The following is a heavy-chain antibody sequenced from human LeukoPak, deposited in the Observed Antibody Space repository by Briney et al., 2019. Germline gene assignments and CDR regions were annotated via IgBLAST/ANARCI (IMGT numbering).Heavy chain of an antibody. D-gene: IGHD2-2*01. CDR3: AAIEPAAMFGFDI. Sequence: GGSLRLSCAASGFTFSSYAMRWVRQAPGKGLEWISYISGSGRSIYYADSVKGRFTISRDNAKNSLYLQMNSLRAEDTAVYYCAAIEPAAMFGFDIWGQGTMVTVSS. V-gene: IGHV3-48*03. CDR2: ISGSGRSI. CDR1: GFTFSSYA. J-gene: IGHJ3*02.